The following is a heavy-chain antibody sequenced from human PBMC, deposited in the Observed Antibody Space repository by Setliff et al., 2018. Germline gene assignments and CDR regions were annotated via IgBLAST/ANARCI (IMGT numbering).Heavy chain of an antibody. CDR1: GDSISSRSYQ. CDR2: IYYSGTA. CDR3: ARHQFVGGYYGSVTYRHFDY. V-gene: IGHV4-39*01. J-gene: IGHJ4*02. Sequence: ETLSLTCTVSGDSISSRSYQWGWIRQPPGKGLEWIGSIYYSGTAYYNPSLKSRVTISVDPSKNQFSLQLTSVTATDTAVYYCARHQFVGGYYGSVTYRHFDYWGQGTLVTVSS. D-gene: IGHD3-10*01.